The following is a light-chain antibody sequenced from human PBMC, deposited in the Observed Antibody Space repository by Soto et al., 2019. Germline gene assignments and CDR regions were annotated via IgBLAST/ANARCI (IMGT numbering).Light chain of an antibody. J-gene: IGKJ3*01. Sequence: DIQMTQSPCTLSASVGDGVTITCRASQSISSWLAWYQQKPGKAPKLLIYKASTLESGVPSRFSGSGSGTEFTLTISSLQPDDFATYYCQQYSSYLFTFGPGTKVDIK. CDR1: QSISSW. CDR2: KAS. CDR3: QQYSSYLFT. V-gene: IGKV1-5*03.